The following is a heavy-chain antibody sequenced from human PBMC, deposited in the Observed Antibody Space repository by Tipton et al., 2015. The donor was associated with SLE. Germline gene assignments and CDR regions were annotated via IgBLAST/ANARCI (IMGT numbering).Heavy chain of an antibody. Sequence: TLSLTCTVSGGSISSYYWSWIRQPPGKGLEWIGEINHSGSTNYNPSLKGRVTISVDTSKNQFSLRLSSVTAADTAVYYCARLTPWGYDYWGPGMLVTVSS. CDR1: GGSISSYY. D-gene: IGHD7-27*01. J-gene: IGHJ4*02. CDR2: INHSGST. V-gene: IGHV4-34*01. CDR3: ARLTPWGYDY.